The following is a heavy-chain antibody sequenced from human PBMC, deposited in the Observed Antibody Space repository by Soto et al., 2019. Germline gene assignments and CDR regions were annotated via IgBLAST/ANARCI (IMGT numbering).Heavy chain of an antibody. CDR3: ARGGSDSSWYWRD. Sequence: EVQLVESGGGLVHPAGSLRLSCTASGLIFSNYWMTWVRQAPGKGLEWVANIKEDGSGVDYVDSVKGRFTVSRDNGKNSVYLQMNSLSVEDMAVYYCARGGSDSSWYWRDWGQGALVTVSS. J-gene: IGHJ4*02. D-gene: IGHD6-13*01. V-gene: IGHV3-7*04. CDR2: IKEDGSGV. CDR1: GLIFSNYW.